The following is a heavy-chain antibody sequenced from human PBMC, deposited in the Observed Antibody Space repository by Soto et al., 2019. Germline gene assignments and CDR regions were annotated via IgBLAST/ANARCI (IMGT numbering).Heavy chain of an antibody. D-gene: IGHD2-15*01. V-gene: IGHV3-30*18. Sequence: QVQLVESGGDVVQPGRSLRLACAASGFTFSNYGMNWVRQAPGKGLEWVAVISYDGSNKYYADSVRGRVTISRDNSKNTLYVQMGSVRTEDTAVYYCAKTPGPDCIVGSCHYHFDYWGQGTLVTVSS. CDR2: ISYDGSNK. J-gene: IGHJ4*02. CDR3: AKTPGPDCIVGSCHYHFDY. CDR1: GFTFSNYG.